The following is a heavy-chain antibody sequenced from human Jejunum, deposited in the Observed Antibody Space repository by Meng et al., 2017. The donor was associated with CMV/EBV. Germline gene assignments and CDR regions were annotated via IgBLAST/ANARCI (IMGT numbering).Heavy chain of an antibody. J-gene: IGHJ4*02. CDR3: ARIRQWSTYYNPRDC. CDR1: GFTSGDFW. Sequence: GFTSGDFWMMWVRQAPGKGLEWVANIKQDGSETSYVDSVKGRFTIARDNDKNSVYLQMNGLRAGDTAVYYCARIRQWSTYYNPRDCWGRGTLVTVSS. D-gene: IGHD3-22*01. V-gene: IGHV3-7*01. CDR2: IKQDGSET.